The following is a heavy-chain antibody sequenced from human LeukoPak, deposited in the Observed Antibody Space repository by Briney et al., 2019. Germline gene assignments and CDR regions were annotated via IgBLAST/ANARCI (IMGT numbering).Heavy chain of an antibody. Sequence: PSETLSLTCAVYGGSFSGYYWSWIRQPPGKGLEWIGEINHSGSTNYNPSLKSRATISVDTSKNQFSLKLSSVTAADTAVYYCATLTTPGWFNPWGQGTLVTVSS. D-gene: IGHD1-1*01. V-gene: IGHV4-34*01. J-gene: IGHJ5*02. CDR3: ATLTTPGWFNP. CDR1: GGSFSGYY. CDR2: INHSGST.